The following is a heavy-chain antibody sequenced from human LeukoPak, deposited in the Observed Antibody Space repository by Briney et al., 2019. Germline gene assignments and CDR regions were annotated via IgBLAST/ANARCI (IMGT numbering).Heavy chain of an antibody. Sequence: SETLSLTCSVSGGSIYTYYWSWIRQSPGKGLEWIGYIYHSGSTIYNPSLKSRVTISVDTSKNQFSLKLSSVTAADTAVYYCARVNRAVAAALDYWGQGTLVTVSS. D-gene: IGHD6-13*01. V-gene: IGHV4-59*01. CDR2: IYHSGST. CDR1: GGSIYTYY. J-gene: IGHJ4*02. CDR3: ARVNRAVAAALDY.